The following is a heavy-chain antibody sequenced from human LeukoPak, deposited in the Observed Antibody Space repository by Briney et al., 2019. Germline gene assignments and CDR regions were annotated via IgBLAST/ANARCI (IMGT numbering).Heavy chain of an antibody. J-gene: IGHJ4*02. V-gene: IGHV4-39*01. CDR3: ARRTYYDFWSGYHSSFDY. CDR1: GGSISSSSYY. Sequence: PSETLSLTCTVSGGSISSSSYYWGWIRQPPGKGLGWIGSIYYSGGTYYNPSLKSRVTVSVDTSKNQFSLKLSSGTAADTAVYYCARRTYYDFWSGYHSSFDYWGQGTLVTVSS. D-gene: IGHD3-3*01. CDR2: IYYSGGT.